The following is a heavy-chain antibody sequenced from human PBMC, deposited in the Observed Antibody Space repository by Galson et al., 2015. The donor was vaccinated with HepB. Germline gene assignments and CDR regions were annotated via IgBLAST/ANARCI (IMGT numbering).Heavy chain of an antibody. D-gene: IGHD3-22*01. V-gene: IGHV4-34*01. CDR3: ARVRGYYDSSGYYYAGGPFGY. J-gene: IGHJ4*02. Sequence: LGWIGEINHSGSTNYNPSLKSRVTISVDTSKNQFSLKLSSVTAADTAVYYCARVRGYYDSSGYYYAGGPFGYWGQGTLVTVSS. CDR2: INHSGST.